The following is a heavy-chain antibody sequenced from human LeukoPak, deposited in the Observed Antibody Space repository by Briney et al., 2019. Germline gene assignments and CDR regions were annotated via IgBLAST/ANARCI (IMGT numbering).Heavy chain of an antibody. CDR3: ARGFVVVPAAIAN. Sequence: SETLSLTCTVSGGSISGSSYYWGWIRQPPGKGLEWIGSIYYSGSTYYNPSLKSRVTISVDTSKNQFSLKLSSVTAADTAVYYCARGFVVVPAAIANWGQGTLVTVSS. D-gene: IGHD2-2*02. J-gene: IGHJ4*02. CDR1: GGSISGSSYY. CDR2: IYYSGST. V-gene: IGHV4-39*07.